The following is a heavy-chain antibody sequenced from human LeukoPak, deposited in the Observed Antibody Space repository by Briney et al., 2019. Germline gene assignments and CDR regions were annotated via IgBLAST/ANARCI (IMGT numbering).Heavy chain of an antibody. CDR1: GFTFSSYS. D-gene: IGHD3-22*01. V-gene: IGHV3-21*01. CDR2: ISSSSSYI. CDR3: ARDGSGYYLLDY. Sequence: GGSPRLSCAASGFTFSSYSMNWVRHAPGKGLEWVSSISSSSSYIYYADSVKGRFTISRDNAKNSLYLQMNSLRAEDTAVYYCARDGSGYYLLDYWGQGTLVTVSS. J-gene: IGHJ4*02.